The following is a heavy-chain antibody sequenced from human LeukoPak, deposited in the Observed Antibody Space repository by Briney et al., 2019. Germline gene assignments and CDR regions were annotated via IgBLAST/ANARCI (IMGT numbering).Heavy chain of an antibody. CDR2: INHSGST. CDR3: VREGRIYHAFDI. D-gene: IGHD2-15*01. V-gene: IGHV4-34*01. Sequence: SETLSLTCAVYGGSFSGYYWSWIRQPPGKGLEWIREINHSGSTNYNPSLKSRATISVDTSKNQFSLKLSSVTAADTAVYYCVREGRIYHAFDIWGQGTMVTVSS. CDR1: GGSFSGYY. J-gene: IGHJ3*02.